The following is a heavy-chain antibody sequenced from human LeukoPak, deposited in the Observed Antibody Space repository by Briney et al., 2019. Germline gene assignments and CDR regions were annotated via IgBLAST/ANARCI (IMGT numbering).Heavy chain of an antibody. CDR2: IIPMFGIA. D-gene: IGHD6-19*01. CDR1: GGTFSMYA. J-gene: IGHJ4*02. CDR3: ARDRPYTGGWRGFDY. Sequence: SVTVSCKASGGTFSMYAISWVRQAPGQGLEWMGGIIPMFGIANYAQKFQGRVTITADESTSTAYMELSSLRSEDTAVYYCARDRPYTGGWRGFDYWGQGTLVTVSS. V-gene: IGHV1-69*13.